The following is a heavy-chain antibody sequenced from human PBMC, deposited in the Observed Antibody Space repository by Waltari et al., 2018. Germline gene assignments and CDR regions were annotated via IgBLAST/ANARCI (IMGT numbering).Heavy chain of an antibody. CDR2: IIPILGIA. J-gene: IGHJ4*02. Sequence: QVQLVQSGAEVKKPGSSEKVSCKASGGTFSSYAISWVRQAPGQGLEWMGGIIPILGIANYAQKFQGRVTITADKSTSTAYMELSSLRSEDTAVYYCARDLEWELPYFDCWGQGTLVTVSS. V-gene: IGHV1-69*10. D-gene: IGHD1-26*01. CDR3: ARDLEWELPYFDC. CDR1: GGTFSSYA.